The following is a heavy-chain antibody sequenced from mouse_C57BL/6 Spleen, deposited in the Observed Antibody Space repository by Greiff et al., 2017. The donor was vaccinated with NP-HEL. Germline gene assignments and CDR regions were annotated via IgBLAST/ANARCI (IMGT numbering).Heavy chain of an antibody. J-gene: IGHJ3*01. CDR1: GYTFTSYW. V-gene: IGHV1-50*01. CDR2: IDPSDSYT. CDR3: ASILRFAY. Sequence: VQLQQSGAELVKPGASVKLSCKASGYTFTSYWMQWVKQRPGQGLEWIGEIDPSDSYTNYNQKFKGKATLTVDTSSSTAYMQLSSLTSEDSAVYYCASILRFAYWGQGTLVTVSA.